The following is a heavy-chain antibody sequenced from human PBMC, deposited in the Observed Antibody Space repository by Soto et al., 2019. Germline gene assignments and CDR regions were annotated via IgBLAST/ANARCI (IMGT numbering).Heavy chain of an antibody. D-gene: IGHD4-4*01. Sequence: EVQLVESGGGLVQPGGSLRLSCAASGFTFSSYSMNWVRQAPGKGLEWVSYISSSSSSIHYADSVKGRFTISSDNAKNSLYLQMNSLRAEDTAVYYCAREPRRDPYTTDYWGQGTLVTVSS. V-gene: IGHV3-48*01. J-gene: IGHJ4*02. CDR2: ISSSSSSI. CDR1: GFTFSSYS. CDR3: AREPRRDPYTTDY.